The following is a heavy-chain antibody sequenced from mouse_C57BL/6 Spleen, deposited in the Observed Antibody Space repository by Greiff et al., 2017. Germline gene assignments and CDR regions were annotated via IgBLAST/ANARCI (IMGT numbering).Heavy chain of an antibody. V-gene: IGHV1-52*01. CDR1: GYTFTSYW. J-gene: IGHJ3*01. CDR3: ARSLNSNYGGSGFAY. CDR2: IDPSDSET. D-gene: IGHD2-5*01. Sequence: VQLQQPGAELVRPGSSVKLSCKASGYTFTSYWMHWVKQRPIQGLEWIGNIDPSDSETHYNQKFKDKATLTVDKSSSTAYMQLSSLTSEDSAVYYCARSLNSNYGGSGFAYWGQGTLVTVSA.